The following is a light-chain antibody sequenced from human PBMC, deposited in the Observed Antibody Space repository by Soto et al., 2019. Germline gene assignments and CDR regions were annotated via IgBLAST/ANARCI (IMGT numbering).Light chain of an antibody. CDR3: GTWDNSLSAGVV. CDR1: TSNIGDNY. CDR2: DNT. V-gene: IGLV1-51*01. Sequence: QSVLPQPPSVSAAPGQKVTISCSGSTSNIGDNYVSWYQQLPGTAPKLLIYDNTKRPSGLPDRFSASKSGTSATLCITGLQTGDEADYYCGTWDNSLSAGVVFGGGTKLTVL. J-gene: IGLJ2*01.